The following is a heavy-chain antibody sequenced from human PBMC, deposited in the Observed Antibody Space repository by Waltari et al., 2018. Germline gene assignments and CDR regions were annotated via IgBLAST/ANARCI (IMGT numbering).Heavy chain of an antibody. CDR1: GFTVSSNH. CDR3: ARARDEETAMVYFDR. J-gene: IGHJ4*02. V-gene: IGHV3-66*02. Sequence: EVQLVESGGGLVHPGGSLRLSCAASGFTVSSNHMSWVRQAPGKGLEWVSLSDDAGSTYYPDSVRGRFTISRDNSKNTVHLQMNSLRVEDTAIYYCARARDEETAMVYFDRWGQGTLVSVSS. CDR2: SDDAGST. D-gene: IGHD5-18*01.